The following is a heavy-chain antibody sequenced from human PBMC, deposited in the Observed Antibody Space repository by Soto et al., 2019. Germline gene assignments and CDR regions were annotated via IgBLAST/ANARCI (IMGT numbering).Heavy chain of an antibody. CDR3: AKEPTEYSSSWEPLVYYMDV. D-gene: IGHD6-13*01. V-gene: IGHV3-23*01. Sequence: GGSLRLSCAASGFTFSSYAMSWVRQVPGKGLEWVSAISGSGGSTYYADSVKGRFTISRDNSKNTLYLQMNSLRAEDTAVYYCAKEPTEYSSSWEPLVYYMDVWGKGTTVTVSS. CDR2: ISGSGGST. J-gene: IGHJ6*03. CDR1: GFTFSSYA.